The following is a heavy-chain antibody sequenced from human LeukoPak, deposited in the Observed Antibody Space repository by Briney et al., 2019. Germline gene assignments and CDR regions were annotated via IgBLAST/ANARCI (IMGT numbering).Heavy chain of an antibody. J-gene: IGHJ4*02. CDR1: GFTFRSYG. D-gene: IGHD2-21*02. CDR2: IRFDGTHI. Sequence: GGSLRLSCAASGFTFRSYGMHWVRQAPEKGLEWVTFIRFDGTHIYYADSVKGRFTISRDNSKNTLYLQMNSLRAEDTAVYYCAKVFGYCGGDRYDVDYWGQGTLVTVSS. CDR3: AKVFGYCGGDRYDVDY. V-gene: IGHV3-30*02.